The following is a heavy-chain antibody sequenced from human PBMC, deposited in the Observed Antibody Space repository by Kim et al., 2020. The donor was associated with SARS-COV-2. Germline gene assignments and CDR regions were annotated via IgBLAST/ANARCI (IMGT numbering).Heavy chain of an antibody. Sequence: SETLSLTCIVSGGSISSGGYYWSWIRQHPGKGLEWIGYIYYSGSTYYNPSLKSRVTISVDTSKNQFSLKLSSVTAADTAVYYCARVARITIFGVVNSAFDIWGQGTMVTVSS. CDR2: IYYSGST. V-gene: IGHV4-31*03. CDR3: ARVARITIFGVVNSAFDI. D-gene: IGHD3-3*01. CDR1: GGSISSGGYY. J-gene: IGHJ3*02.